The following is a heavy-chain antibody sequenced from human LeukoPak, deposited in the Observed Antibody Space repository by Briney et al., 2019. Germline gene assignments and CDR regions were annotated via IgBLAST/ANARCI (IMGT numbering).Heavy chain of an antibody. CDR3: STCGYDGCGAFYM. V-gene: IGHV3-21*03. Sequence: GGSLRLSCSASGFTFRSYNMNWVRQAPGKGLEWVSSISSSSSYMYYADSVKGRFTISRDNAKNSVYLQMNSLKTEDTAIYYCSTCGYDGCGAFYMWGQGTKVTVSS. D-gene: IGHD5-12*01. CDR2: ISSSSSYM. CDR1: GFTFRSYN. J-gene: IGHJ3*02.